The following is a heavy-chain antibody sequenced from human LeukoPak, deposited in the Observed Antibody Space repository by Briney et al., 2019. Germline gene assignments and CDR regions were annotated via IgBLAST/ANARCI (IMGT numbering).Heavy chain of an antibody. CDR2: INHSGST. V-gene: IGHV4-34*01. CDR3: ARDPSNYGDYVQDFDY. CDR1: GGSFSGYY. J-gene: IGHJ4*02. D-gene: IGHD4-17*01. Sequence: SETLSLTCAVYGGSFSGYYWSWIRQPPGKGLEWIGEINHSGSTNYNPSLKSRVTISVDTSKNQFSLKLSSVTAADTAVYYCARDPSNYGDYVQDFDYWGQGTLVTVSS.